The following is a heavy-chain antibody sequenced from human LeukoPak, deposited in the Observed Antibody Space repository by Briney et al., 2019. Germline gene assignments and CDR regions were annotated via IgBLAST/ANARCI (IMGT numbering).Heavy chain of an antibody. CDR1: GYTFTSYG. CDR2: ISAYNGNT. Sequence: GASVKVSCKASGYTFTSYGISWVRQAPGQGLEWMGWISAYNGNTNYAQKLQGRVTMTTDTSTSTAYMELRSLRSDDTAVYYCARMRASSKQLWLHYYMDVWGKGTTVTVSS. J-gene: IGHJ6*03. CDR3: ARMRASSKQLWLHYYMDV. D-gene: IGHD5-18*01. V-gene: IGHV1-18*01.